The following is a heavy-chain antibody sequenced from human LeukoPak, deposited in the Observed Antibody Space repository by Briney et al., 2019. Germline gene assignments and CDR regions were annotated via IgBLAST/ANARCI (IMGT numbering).Heavy chain of an antibody. Sequence: GGSLRLSCAASGFTFGSYWMSWVRQAPGKGLEWVAVTSYDGVNKDYADSVKGRFTISRDNSKNTVDLQMNSLRVDDTAVYYCAKDVSIGWEPDVFDLWGQGTMVTVSS. CDR1: GFTFGSYW. CDR3: AKDVSIGWEPDVFDL. V-gene: IGHV3-30*18. D-gene: IGHD1-26*01. J-gene: IGHJ3*01. CDR2: TSYDGVNK.